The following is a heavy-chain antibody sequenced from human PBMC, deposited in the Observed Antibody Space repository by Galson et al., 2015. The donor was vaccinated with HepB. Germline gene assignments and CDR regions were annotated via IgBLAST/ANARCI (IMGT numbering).Heavy chain of an antibody. J-gene: IGHJ6*02. CDR1: GGTFSSYA. CDR3: ARSANIVVPTGWYYGMDV. D-gene: IGHD2-2*01. V-gene: IGHV1-69*13. Sequence: SVKVSCKASGGTFSSYAISWVRQAPGQGLEWMGGIIPIFGTANYAQKFQGRVTITADESTTTAYMEVSSLRSEDTAVYYCARSANIVVPTGWYYGMDVWGQGTTITVSS. CDR2: IIPIFGTA.